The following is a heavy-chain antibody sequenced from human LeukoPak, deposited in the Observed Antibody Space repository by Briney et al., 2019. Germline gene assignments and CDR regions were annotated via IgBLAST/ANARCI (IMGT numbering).Heavy chain of an antibody. V-gene: IGHV3-53*04. J-gene: IGHJ3*02. CDR3: ARDIDAFDI. CDR2: SYSGGST. CDR1: GFTVSANY. Sequence: PGGSLTLSCAASGFTVSANYMSWVRQAPGKGLERDSVSYSGGSTYYADSVKGRFTISRHDSKNMLYLQMNSLSAEDTAVYYCARDIDAFDIWGQGTVVTVSS.